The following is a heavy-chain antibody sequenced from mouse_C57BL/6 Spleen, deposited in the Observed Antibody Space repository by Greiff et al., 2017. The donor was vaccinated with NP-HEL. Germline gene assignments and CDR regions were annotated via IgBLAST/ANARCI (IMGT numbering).Heavy chain of an antibody. CDR3: ARRRNYAMDY. V-gene: IGHV5-17*01. J-gene: IGHJ4*01. CDR2: ISSGSSTT. CDR1: GFTFSDYG. Sequence: EVHLVESGGGLVKPGASLKLSCAASGFTFSDYGMHWVRQAPEKGLEWVAYISSGSSTTYYADTVKGRFTISRDNAKNTLFLQMTSLRSEDTAMYYGARRRNYAMDYWGQGTSVTVSS.